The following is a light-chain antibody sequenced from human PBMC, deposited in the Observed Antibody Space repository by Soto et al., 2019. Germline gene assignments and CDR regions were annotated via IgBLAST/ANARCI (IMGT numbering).Light chain of an antibody. CDR2: KAS. J-gene: IGKJ2*01. Sequence: DIQMTQSPSTLSASVGDRVTITCRASQSISSWLAWYQQKPGKAPKLLIYKASSLGGGVPSRFSGSGSGTQFTLTISSLQPDDAATYVCQQYNSYSPYTGGPGTKVESK. V-gene: IGKV1-5*03. CDR1: QSISSW. CDR3: QQYNSYSPYT.